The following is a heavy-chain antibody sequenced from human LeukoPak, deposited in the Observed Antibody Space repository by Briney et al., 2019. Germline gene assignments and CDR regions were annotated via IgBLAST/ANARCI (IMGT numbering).Heavy chain of an antibody. CDR1: GFTFSSYA. CDR3: AKEYYDFWSGYPHDY. J-gene: IGHJ4*02. Sequence: PGGSLRLSCATSGFTFSSYAMNWVRQAPGKGLEWVSAISGSDDSAYYADSVKGRFTISRDKSKNTLYLQMHSLRAEDTAVYYCAKEYYDFWSGYPHDYWGQGTLVTVSS. CDR2: ISGSDDSA. V-gene: IGHV3-23*01. D-gene: IGHD3-3*01.